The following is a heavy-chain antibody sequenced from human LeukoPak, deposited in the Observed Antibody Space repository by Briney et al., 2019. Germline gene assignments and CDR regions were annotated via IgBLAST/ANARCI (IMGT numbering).Heavy chain of an antibody. V-gene: IGHV1-24*01. Sequence: ASVKVSCKASGGTFRSFAISWVRQAPGQGLEWMGGFDPEDGETIYAQKFQGRVTMTEDTSTDTAYMELSSLRSEDTAVYYCATRGSSSPFDYWGQGTLVTVSS. J-gene: IGHJ4*02. CDR1: GGTFRSFA. CDR3: ATRGSSSPFDY. CDR2: FDPEDGET. D-gene: IGHD6-6*01.